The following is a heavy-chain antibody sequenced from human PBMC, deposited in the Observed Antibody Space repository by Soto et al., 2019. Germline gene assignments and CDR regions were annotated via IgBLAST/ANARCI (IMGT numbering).Heavy chain of an antibody. Sequence: ASVKVSCKASGYTFTSYSMHWVRQAPGQGLEWMGIINPSGGSTNYAQKFQGRVAMTRDTSTSTVYMELSSLRSEDTAMYYCALSSDWKPDLDFWGQGTTVTVSS. J-gene: IGHJ6*02. D-gene: IGHD1-1*01. CDR2: INPSGGST. CDR1: GYTFTSYS. CDR3: ALSSDWKPDLDF. V-gene: IGHV1-46*03.